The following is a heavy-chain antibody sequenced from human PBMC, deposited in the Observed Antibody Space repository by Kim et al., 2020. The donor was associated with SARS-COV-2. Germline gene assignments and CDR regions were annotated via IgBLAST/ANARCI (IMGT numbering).Heavy chain of an antibody. CDR1: GGSISSSSYY. CDR3: ARDFRAYDYGDFYGMDV. D-gene: IGHD4-17*01. J-gene: IGHJ6*02. CDR2: IYYSGST. V-gene: IGHV4-39*07. Sequence: SETLSLTCTVSGGSISSSSYYWGWIRQPPGKGLEWIGSIYYSGSTYYNPSLKSRVTISVDTSKNQFSLKLSSVTAADTAVYYCARDFRAYDYGDFYGMDVWGQGTTVTVSS.